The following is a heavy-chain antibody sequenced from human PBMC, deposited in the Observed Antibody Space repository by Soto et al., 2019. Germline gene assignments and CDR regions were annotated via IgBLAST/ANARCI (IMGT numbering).Heavy chain of an antibody. D-gene: IGHD6-6*01. CDR2: ISWNSGSI. J-gene: IGHJ4*02. CDR1: GLTFDDYA. CDR3: AKDMASSSLGIDY. Sequence: PGGSLRLSCAASGLTFDDYAMHWVRQAPGKGLEWVSGISWNSGSIGYADSVKGRFTISRDNAKNSLYLQMNSLRAEDTALYYCAKDMASSSLGIDYWGQGTLVTVSS. V-gene: IGHV3-9*01.